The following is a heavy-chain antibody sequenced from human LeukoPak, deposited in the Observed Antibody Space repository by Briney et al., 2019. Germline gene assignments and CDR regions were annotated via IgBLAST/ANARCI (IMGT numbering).Heavy chain of an antibody. CDR1: GYSISSGYY. J-gene: IGHJ6*03. CDR3: ARGTGTTYYYYMDV. Sequence: SETLSLTCTVSGYSISSGYYWGWIRQPPGKGLEWIGSIYHSGSTYYNPSLKSRVTISVDTSKNQFSLKLSPVTAADTAVYYCARGTGTTYYYYMDVWGKGTTVTVSS. CDR2: IYHSGST. D-gene: IGHD1-7*01. V-gene: IGHV4-38-2*02.